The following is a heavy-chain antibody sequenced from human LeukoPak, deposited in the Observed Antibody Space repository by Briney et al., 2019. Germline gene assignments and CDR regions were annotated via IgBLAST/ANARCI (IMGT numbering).Heavy chain of an antibody. D-gene: IGHD2-15*01. Sequence: PGGSLRLSCAASGFTFSSYDIHLVRQATGKGLEWDSAIGTAGDTYYPGSVKGRFTISRENAKNSLYLQMNSLRAGDTAVYYCARDDCSGGSCYGLWGQGTLVTVSS. J-gene: IGHJ4*02. CDR3: ARDDCSGGSCYGL. CDR2: IGTAGDT. V-gene: IGHV3-13*01. CDR1: GFTFSSYD.